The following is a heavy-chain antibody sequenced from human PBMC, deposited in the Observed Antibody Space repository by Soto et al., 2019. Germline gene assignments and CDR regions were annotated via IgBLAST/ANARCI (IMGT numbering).Heavy chain of an antibody. D-gene: IGHD2-15*01. CDR2: IISSGSDK. Sequence: GGSLRLSCAASGFTFSSYNMNWVRQAPGKGLEWVSSIISSGSDKYYADSVKGRFAISRDNAKNSLFLQMNSLRAEDTAVYYCAKAPRIVVVVAADFDYWGQGTLVTVSS. CDR3: AKAPRIVVVVAADFDY. J-gene: IGHJ4*02. V-gene: IGHV3-21*01. CDR1: GFTFSSYN.